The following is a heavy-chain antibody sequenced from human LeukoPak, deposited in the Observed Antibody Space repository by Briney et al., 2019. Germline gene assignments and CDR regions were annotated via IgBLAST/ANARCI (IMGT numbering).Heavy chain of an antibody. CDR2: MSSDGSIK. J-gene: IGHJ4*02. V-gene: IGHV3-30-3*01. CDR3: ARDLVSGAPDYFDS. CDR1: GFTFISYD. D-gene: IGHD1-26*01. Sequence: GRSLRLSCAASGFTFISYDVHWVRQAPGKGLQWVAVMSSDGSIKIYTDSVKGRFTISRDNSKNTLYLEMNSLRVDDTAVYYCARDLVSGAPDYFDSWGQGTLVTVSS.